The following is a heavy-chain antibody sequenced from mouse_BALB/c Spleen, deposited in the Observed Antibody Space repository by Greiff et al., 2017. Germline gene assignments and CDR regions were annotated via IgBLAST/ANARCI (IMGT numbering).Heavy chain of an antibody. CDR2: ISSGSSTI. V-gene: IGHV5-17*02. CDR3: AREGITHYFDY. D-gene: IGHD2-4*01. CDR1: GFTFSSFG. J-gene: IGHJ2*01. Sequence: EVMLVESGGGLVQPGGSRKLSCAASGFTFSSFGMHWVRQAPEKGLEWVAYISSGSSTIYYADTVKGRFTISRDNPKNTLFLQMTSLRSEDTAMYYCAREGITHYFDYWGQGTTLTVSS.